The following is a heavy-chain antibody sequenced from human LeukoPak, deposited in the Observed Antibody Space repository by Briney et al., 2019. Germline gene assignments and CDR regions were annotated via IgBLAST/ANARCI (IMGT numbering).Heavy chain of an antibody. D-gene: IGHD5-18*01. CDR3: ARGGYSYDYAFDI. V-gene: IGHV1-69*04. CDR2: IIPILGIA. CDR1: GYTFTSFE. Sequence: ASVKVSCKVSGYTFTSFEINWVRQAPGQGLEWMGRIIPILGIANYAQKFQGRVTITADKSTSTAYMELSSLRSEDTAVYYCARGGYSYDYAFDIWGQGTMVTVSS. J-gene: IGHJ3*02.